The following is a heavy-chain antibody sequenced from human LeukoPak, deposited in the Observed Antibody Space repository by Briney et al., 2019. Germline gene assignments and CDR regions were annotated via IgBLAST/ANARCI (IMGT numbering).Heavy chain of an antibody. V-gene: IGHV3-7*01. CDR1: GFTFSSYM. J-gene: IGHJ4*02. CDR2: KKPDGGEK. CDR3: ASSSLWSGILEY. Sequence: GGSLRLSCAASGFTFSSYMMTWVRQAPGKGLGWVANKKPDGGEKFYVDSVRGRFTISRDNAKNSLYLKMNRLRAEETEVYYGASSSLWSGILEYWGQGTLVIVSS. D-gene: IGHD3-3*01.